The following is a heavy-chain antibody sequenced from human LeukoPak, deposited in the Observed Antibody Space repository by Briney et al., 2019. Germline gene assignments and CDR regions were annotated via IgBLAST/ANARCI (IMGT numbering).Heavy chain of an antibody. J-gene: IGHJ2*01. Sequence: ASVKVSCTASGYTFTAYYMHWVRQAPGQGLEWMGCINPNSGGTNYAQKFQGRVTITRDKSISTAYMELSGLRSDDTAVYYCARDALYYYDRSGYYSGYWYFDLWGRGTLVTVSS. CDR2: INPNSGGT. CDR3: ARDALYYYDRSGYYSGYWYFDL. D-gene: IGHD3-22*01. V-gene: IGHV1-2*02. CDR1: GYTFTAYY.